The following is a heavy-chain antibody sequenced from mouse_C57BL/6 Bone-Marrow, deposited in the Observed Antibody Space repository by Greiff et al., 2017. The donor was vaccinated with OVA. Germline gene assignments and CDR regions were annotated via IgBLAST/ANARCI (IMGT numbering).Heavy chain of an antibody. D-gene: IGHD2-3*01. Sequence: QVQLKESGAELARPGASVKLSCKASGYTFTSYGISWVKQRTGQGLEWIGEIYPRSGNTYYNEKFKGKATLTADKSSSTAYMELRSLTSEDSAVYFCASDGYYYFDYWGQGTTLTVSS. J-gene: IGHJ2*01. CDR1: GYTFTSYG. CDR3: ASDGYYYFDY. V-gene: IGHV1-81*01. CDR2: IYPRSGNT.